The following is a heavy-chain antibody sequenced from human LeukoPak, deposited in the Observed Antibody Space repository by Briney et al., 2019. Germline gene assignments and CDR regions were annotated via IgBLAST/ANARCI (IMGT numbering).Heavy chain of an antibody. D-gene: IGHD3-22*01. CDR2: IGSSSSTI. V-gene: IGHV3-48*01. CDR1: GFTFSTYS. Sequence: GGSLRLSCAASGFTFSTYSMNWVRQAPGKGLEWVSYIGSSSSTIYYADSVKGRFTISRDNAKNSLYLQMNSLRAEDTAVYYCARGSTYYDSSGQVPFDYWGQGTLVTVSS. CDR3: ARGSTYYDSSGQVPFDY. J-gene: IGHJ4*02.